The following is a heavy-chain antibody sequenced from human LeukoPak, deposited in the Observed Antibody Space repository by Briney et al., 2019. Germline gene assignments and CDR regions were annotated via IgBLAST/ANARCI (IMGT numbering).Heavy chain of an antibody. J-gene: IGHJ4*02. D-gene: IGHD3-22*01. V-gene: IGHV4-31*03. CDR2: IYYSGST. CDR1: GGSISSGGYY. Sequence: SESLSLTCTVSGGSISSGGYYWSWIRQHPGKGLEWIGYIYYSGSTYYNPSLKSRVTISVDTSKNQFSLKLSSVTAADTAVYYCARGRGYYDSSGYYLDYWGQGTLVTVSS. CDR3: ARGRGYYDSSGYYLDY.